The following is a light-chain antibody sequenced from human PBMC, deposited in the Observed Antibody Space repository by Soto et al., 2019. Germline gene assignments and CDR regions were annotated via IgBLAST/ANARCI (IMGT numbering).Light chain of an antibody. CDR1: QSVGGSY. CDR2: GAS. V-gene: IGKV3-20*01. J-gene: IGKJ2*01. Sequence: EIVLTQSPGTLSLSPGERATLSCRASQSVGGSYLAWYQKKHGQAPRLLIYGASSRATGIPDRFSGSGSATDFTLTISRLEPEDFAVYYCHQYGTSARTFGQGTKLEIK. CDR3: HQYGTSART.